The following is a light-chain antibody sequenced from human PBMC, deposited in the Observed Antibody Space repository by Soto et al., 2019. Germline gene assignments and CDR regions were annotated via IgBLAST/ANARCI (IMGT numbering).Light chain of an antibody. CDR1: QSVYSSY. CDR3: QQYGTSPST. CDR2: GAS. V-gene: IGKV3-20*01. J-gene: IGKJ3*01. Sequence: EIVLTQSPGTLSLSPGERATLSCRASQSVYSSYLAWYQQKPGQAPRLLIYGASSKATGISDRFSGSGSGPDFTLIISRLEPDDFAVYYCQQYGTSPSTFGPGTKVAI.